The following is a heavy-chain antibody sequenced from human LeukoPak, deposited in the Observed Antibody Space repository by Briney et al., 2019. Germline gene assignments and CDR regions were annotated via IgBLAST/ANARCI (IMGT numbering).Heavy chain of an antibody. CDR2: ISGSGTAS. CDR3: ARVSSGWYYFDY. CDR1: GFTFSNYA. V-gene: IGHV3-23*01. D-gene: IGHD6-19*01. Sequence: PGGSLRLSCVASGFTFSNYAMTWVRQAPGNGLEWVSVISGSGTASYYADSVKGRFTISRDNSKNTLYLQMNSLRAEDTAVYYCARVSSGWYYFDYWGQGTLVTVSS. J-gene: IGHJ4*02.